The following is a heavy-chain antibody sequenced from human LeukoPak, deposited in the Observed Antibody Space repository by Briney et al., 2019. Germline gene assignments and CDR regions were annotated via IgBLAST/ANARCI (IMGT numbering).Heavy chain of an antibody. D-gene: IGHD2-15*01. Sequence: PGGSLRLSRAASGFTFSSYAMNWVRQAPGKGLEWVSAISGSGSTTYYADSVKGRFTISRDNSKNTLFLQMNSLTAEDTAIYSCARPRLEYCSGGSCFDAFDIWGQGTMVTVSS. CDR2: ISGSGSTT. CDR3: ARPRLEYCSGGSCFDAFDI. J-gene: IGHJ3*02. CDR1: GFTFSSYA. V-gene: IGHV3-23*01.